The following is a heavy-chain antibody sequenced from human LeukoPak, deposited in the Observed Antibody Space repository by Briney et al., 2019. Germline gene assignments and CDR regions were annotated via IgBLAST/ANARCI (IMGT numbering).Heavy chain of an antibody. D-gene: IGHD3-22*01. CDR1: GGSISSSSYY. J-gene: IGHJ6*02. V-gene: IGHV4-39*07. CDR2: IYYSGST. CDR3: ARDGYYYDSSGYKYYYYGMDV. Sequence: SETLSLTCTVSGGSISSSSYYWGWIRQPPGKGLEWIGSIYYSGSTYYNPSLKSRVTISVDTSKNQFSLKLSSVAAADTAVYYCARDGYYYDSSGYKYYYYGMDVWGQGTTVTVSS.